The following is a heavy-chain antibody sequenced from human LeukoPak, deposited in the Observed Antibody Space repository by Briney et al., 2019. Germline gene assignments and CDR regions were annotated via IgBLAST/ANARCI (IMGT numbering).Heavy chain of an antibody. CDR2: ISSSSSYI. J-gene: IGHJ4*02. CDR3: ARDWSGDHFDY. D-gene: IGHD4-17*01. Sequence: PGGSLRLSCAASGFTFSSYAMSWVRQAPGKGLEWVSSISSSSSYIYYADSVKGRFTISRDNAKNSLYLQMNSLRAEDTAVCYCARDWSGDHFDYWGQGTLVTVSS. CDR1: GFTFSSYA. V-gene: IGHV3-21*01.